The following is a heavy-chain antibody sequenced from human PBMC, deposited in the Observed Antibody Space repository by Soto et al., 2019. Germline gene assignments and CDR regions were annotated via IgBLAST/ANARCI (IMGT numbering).Heavy chain of an antibody. CDR3: AKDRTTMYDAFDV. CDR2: STGSGGGT. CDR1: GCIFSNYA. V-gene: IGHV3-23*01. J-gene: IGHJ3*01. D-gene: IGHD1-7*01. Sequence: GSLRLSCAASGCIFSNYAITWVRQAPGKGLEWVSTSTGSGGGTYYADSVRGRFTISRDNSKNTLYLQMNSLRAEDTAVYYCAKDRTTMYDAFDVWGQGTLVTVSS.